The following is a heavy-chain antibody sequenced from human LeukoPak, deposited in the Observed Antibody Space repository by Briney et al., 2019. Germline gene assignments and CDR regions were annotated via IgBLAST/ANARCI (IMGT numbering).Heavy chain of an antibody. D-gene: IGHD6-19*01. V-gene: IGHV4-4*07. CDR2: IYTSGST. Sequence: SETLSHTCTVSGGSISSYYWSWIRQPAGKGLEWIGRIYTSGSTNYNPSLKSRVTMSVDTSKNQFSLKLSSVTAADTAVYYRARVALAGAFDIWGQGTMVTVSS. CDR3: ARVALAGAFDI. J-gene: IGHJ3*02. CDR1: GGSISSYY.